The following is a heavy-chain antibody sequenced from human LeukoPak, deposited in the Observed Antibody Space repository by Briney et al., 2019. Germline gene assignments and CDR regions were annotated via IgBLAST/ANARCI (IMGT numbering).Heavy chain of an antibody. D-gene: IGHD3-22*01. J-gene: IGHJ4*02. Sequence: SETLSLTCTVSGGSISSYYWSWIRQPPGKGLEWIWYIYYSGSTNYNPSLKSRVTISVDTSKNQFSLKLSSVTAADTAVYYCAGHYYDSSGYFTTTSIFDYWGQGTLVTVSS. CDR1: GGSISSYY. V-gene: IGHV4-59*01. CDR2: IYYSGST. CDR3: AGHYYDSSGYFTTTSIFDY.